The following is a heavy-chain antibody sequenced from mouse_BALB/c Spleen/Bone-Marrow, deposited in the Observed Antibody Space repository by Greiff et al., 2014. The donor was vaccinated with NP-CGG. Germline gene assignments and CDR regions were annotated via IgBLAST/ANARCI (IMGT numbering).Heavy chain of an antibody. CDR3: ARYYYGSSYFDY. V-gene: IGHV14-3*02. CDR1: GFNFKDTY. Sequence: EVKLVESGAELVKPGASVKLSCTASGFNFKDTYMHWVKQRPEQGLEWIGRIDPANGNTKYDPKFQGKATITADTSSNTAYLQLSSLTSEDTAVYYCARYYYGSSYFDYWGQGTTLTVSS. J-gene: IGHJ2*01. D-gene: IGHD1-1*01. CDR2: IDPANGNT.